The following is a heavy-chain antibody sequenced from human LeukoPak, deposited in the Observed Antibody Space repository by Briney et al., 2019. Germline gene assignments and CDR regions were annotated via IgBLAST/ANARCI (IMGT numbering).Heavy chain of an antibody. Sequence: GGSLRLSCAASGFTFSSYGMHWVRQAPGKGLEWVSYISSSGSYRYYADSVKGRFTISRDNAKNSLYLQMNSLRAEDTAVYYCARGMTDYYYGSGNEVDYWGQGTLVTVSS. CDR2: ISSSGSYR. J-gene: IGHJ4*02. CDR3: ARGMTDYYYGSGNEVDY. V-gene: IGHV3-21*05. CDR1: GFTFSSYG. D-gene: IGHD3-10*01.